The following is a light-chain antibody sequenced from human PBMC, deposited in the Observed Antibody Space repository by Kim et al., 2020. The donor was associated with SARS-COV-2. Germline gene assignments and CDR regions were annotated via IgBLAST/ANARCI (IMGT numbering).Light chain of an antibody. CDR1: NIGSYN. CDR3: QVWDTISDHPV. V-gene: IGLV3-21*04. Sequence: SYELTQPPSVSVAPGKTAWITCGGNNIGSYNVHWYQQKPGLAPVLVIYYDTDRPSGIPERFSGSNSGNTATLTISRVAAGDEADYSCQVWDTISDHPVFG. CDR2: YDT. J-gene: IGLJ3*02.